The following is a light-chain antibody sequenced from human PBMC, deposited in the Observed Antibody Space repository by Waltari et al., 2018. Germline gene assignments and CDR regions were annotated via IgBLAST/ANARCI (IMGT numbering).Light chain of an antibody. J-gene: IGLJ2*01. CDR1: KLEDKY. CDR2: QDT. V-gene: IGLV3-1*01. CDR3: QAWDSRTYVV. Sequence: SYGLTQPPSLSVSPGQTATITCSGDKLEDKYVSWYQQKPGQSPVLVIFQDTRRPSGIPERFSGSSSGNTATLTISGTQTLDEADYYCQAWDSRTYVVFGGGTTVTVL.